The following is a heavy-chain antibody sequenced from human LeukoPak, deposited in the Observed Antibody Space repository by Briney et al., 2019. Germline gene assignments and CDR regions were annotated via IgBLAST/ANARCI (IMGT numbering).Heavy chain of an antibody. V-gene: IGHV3-30-3*01. J-gene: IGHJ4*02. Sequence: GRSLRLSCAASEFTFSSYSMHWVRQAPGKGLEWVTVISYDGTNKYYADSVKGRFTISRDNSKSMVYLQMNSLRAEDTAVYYCTRGGSGYSSSWSTFDYWGQGTLVTVSS. CDR3: TRGGSGYSSSWSTFDY. CDR2: ISYDGTNK. D-gene: IGHD6-13*01. CDR1: EFTFSSYS.